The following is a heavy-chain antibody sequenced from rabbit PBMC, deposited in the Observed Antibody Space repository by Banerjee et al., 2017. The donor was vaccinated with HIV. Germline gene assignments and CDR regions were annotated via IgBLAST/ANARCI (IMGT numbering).Heavy chain of an antibody. J-gene: IGHJ6*01. CDR2: INAVTGKA. Sequence: QEQLVESGGGLVKPEGSLKLSCTASGFSFSNKAVMCWVRQAPGKGLEWIACINAVTGKAVYASWAKGRYTFSKTSSTTVTLEMTSLTAADTATYFCARDLVGVIGWNFAWWGPGTLVTVS. D-gene: IGHD5-1*01. CDR3: ARDLVGVIGWNFAW. CDR1: GFSFSNKAV. V-gene: IGHV1S45*01.